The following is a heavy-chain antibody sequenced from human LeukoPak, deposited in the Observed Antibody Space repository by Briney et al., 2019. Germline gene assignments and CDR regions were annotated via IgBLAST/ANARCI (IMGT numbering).Heavy chain of an antibody. CDR3: ARTLDGGASSGYPFDY. J-gene: IGHJ4*02. V-gene: IGHV1-69*02. Sequence: GPSVKVSCKASGGTFSSYTISWVRQAPGQGLEWMGRIIPILGIANYAQKFQGRVTITADKSTSTAYMELSSLRSEDTAVYYCARTLDGGASSGYPFDYWGQGTLVTVSS. D-gene: IGHD3-22*01. CDR1: GGTFSSYT. CDR2: IIPILGIA.